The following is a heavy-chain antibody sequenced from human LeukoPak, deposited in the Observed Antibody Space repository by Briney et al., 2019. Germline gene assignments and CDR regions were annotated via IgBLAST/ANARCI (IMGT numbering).Heavy chain of an antibody. J-gene: IGHJ4*02. CDR2: IYHSGST. D-gene: IGHD6-13*01. CDR1: GYSISSGYY. Sequence: SETLSLTCTASGYSISSGYYWGWIRQPPGKGLEWIGSIYHSGSTYYNPSLKSRVTISVDTSKNQFSLKLSSVTAADTAVYYCARARRIAAAGPFDYWGQGTLVTVSS. V-gene: IGHV4-38-2*02. CDR3: ARARRIAAAGPFDY.